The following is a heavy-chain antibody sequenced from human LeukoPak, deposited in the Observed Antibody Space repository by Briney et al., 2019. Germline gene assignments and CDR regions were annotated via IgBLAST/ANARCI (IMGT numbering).Heavy chain of an antibody. Sequence: GGSLRLSCAASGFTFSSYSMNWVRQAPGKGLEWVSYISSSSSTIYYADSVKGRFTISRDNAKNSLYLQMNSLKTEDTAVYYCTTGGSYYKLWGQGTLVTVSS. CDR1: GFTFSSYS. J-gene: IGHJ4*02. CDR2: ISSSSSTI. D-gene: IGHD1-26*01. CDR3: TTGGSYYKL. V-gene: IGHV3-48*01.